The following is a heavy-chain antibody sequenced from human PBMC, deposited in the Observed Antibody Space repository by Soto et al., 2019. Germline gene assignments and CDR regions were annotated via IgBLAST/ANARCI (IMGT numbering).Heavy chain of an antibody. CDR1: GFTFSSYG. Sequence: GGSLRLSCAASGFTFSSYGMHWVRQAPGKGLEWVAVIWYDGSNKYYADSVKGRFTISRDNSKNRLYLQMNSLRAEDTAVYYCSRESSDILTGYYRDYGMDVWGQGTTVTVSS. J-gene: IGHJ6*02. V-gene: IGHV3-33*01. CDR3: SRESSDILTGYYRDYGMDV. CDR2: IWYDGSNK. D-gene: IGHD3-9*01.